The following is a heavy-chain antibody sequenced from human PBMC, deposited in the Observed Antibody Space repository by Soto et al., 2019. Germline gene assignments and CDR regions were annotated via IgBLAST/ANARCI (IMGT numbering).Heavy chain of an antibody. CDR2: IYYSGST. CDR1: GGSISSGDYY. J-gene: IGHJ4*02. V-gene: IGHV4-30-4*01. Sequence: SETLSLTCTVSGGSISSGDYYWSWIRQPPGKGLEWIGYIYYSGSTYYNPSLKSRVTISVDTSKNQFSLKLSSVTAADTAVYYCARTTLRYYFDYWGQGTLVTVSS. CDR3: ARTTLRYYFDY.